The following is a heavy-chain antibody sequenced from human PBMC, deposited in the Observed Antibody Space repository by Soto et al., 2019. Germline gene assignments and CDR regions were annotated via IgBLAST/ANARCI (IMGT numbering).Heavy chain of an antibody. CDR1: GFTVSSNY. Sequence: PGGSLRLSCAASGFTVSSNYMSWVRQAPGKGLEWVSVIYSGGSTYYADSVKGRFTISRHNSKNTLYLQMNSLRAEDTALYYCAKGRSYYYYYGVDVWGQGTTVTVSS. V-gene: IGHV3-53*01. J-gene: IGHJ6*02. CDR3: AKGRSYYYYYGVDV. CDR2: IYSGGST.